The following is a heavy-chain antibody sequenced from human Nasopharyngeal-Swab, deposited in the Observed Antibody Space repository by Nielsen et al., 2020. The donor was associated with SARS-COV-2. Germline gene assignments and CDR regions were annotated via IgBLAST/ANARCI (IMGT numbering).Heavy chain of an antibody. CDR2: ISSSSSYI. V-gene: IGHV3-21*01. D-gene: IGHD6-6*01. CDR3: ARDEQLAYSMDV. J-gene: IGHJ6*02. Sequence: GGSLRLSCAASGFTFSSYSMNWVRQAPGKGLEWVSSISSSSSYIYYADSVKGRFTISRDNAKNSLYLQMNSLRAEDTAVYYCARDEQLAYSMDVWGQGTTVTVSS. CDR1: GFTFSSYS.